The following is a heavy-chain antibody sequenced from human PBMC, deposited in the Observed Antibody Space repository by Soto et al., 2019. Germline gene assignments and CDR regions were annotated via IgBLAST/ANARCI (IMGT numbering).Heavy chain of an antibody. CDR3: ARVPGP. CDR1: GGSISSSTYY. J-gene: IGHJ5*02. CDR2: IYHSGST. Sequence: PSETLSLTCTVSGGSISSSTYYWGWMRQPPGKGLEWIGYIYHSGSTYYNPSLKSRVTISVDRSKNQFSLKLSSVTAADTAVYYCARVPGPWGQGTLVTVSS. V-gene: IGHV4-39*07.